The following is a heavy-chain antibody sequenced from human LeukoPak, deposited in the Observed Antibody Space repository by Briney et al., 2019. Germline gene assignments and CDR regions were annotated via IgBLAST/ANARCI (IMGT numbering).Heavy chain of an antibody. Sequence: ASVKVSCKASGYTFTGYYMHWVRQAPGQGLGWMGWINPNSGGTNYAQKFQGRVTMTRDTSISTAYMELSRLRSDDTAVYYCARAPKSYDFWSGYSLYFDYWGQGTLVTVSS. J-gene: IGHJ4*02. V-gene: IGHV1-2*02. D-gene: IGHD3-3*01. CDR3: ARAPKSYDFWSGYSLYFDY. CDR2: INPNSGGT. CDR1: GYTFTGYY.